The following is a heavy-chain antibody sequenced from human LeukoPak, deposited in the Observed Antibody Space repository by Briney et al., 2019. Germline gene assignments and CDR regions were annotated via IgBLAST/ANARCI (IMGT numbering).Heavy chain of an antibody. J-gene: IGHJ4*02. CDR2: LYHSGST. D-gene: IGHD3-10*01. Sequence: LPETLSLTCAVYGGSFSVYYWSWIRQPPGKGLEWIGYLYHSGSTYNPSLQSRVTISVDTSKNQFSLKLNSVTAADTAVYYCARHGGSYSLDYWGQGTLVTVSS. V-gene: IGHV4-59*08. CDR1: GGSFSVYY. CDR3: ARHGGSYSLDY.